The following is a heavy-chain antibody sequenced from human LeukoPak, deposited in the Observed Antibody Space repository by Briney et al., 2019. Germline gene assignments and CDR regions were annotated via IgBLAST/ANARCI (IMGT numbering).Heavy chain of an antibody. V-gene: IGHV2-70*01. J-gene: IGHJ4*02. D-gene: IGHD3-22*01. CDR2: IDWDDDK. CDR3: ARTQYYYDSSGYSYFDY. CDR1: GFPLSTSGMC. Sequence: SGPTLVNPTQTLTLTCTFSGFPLSTSGMCVSWIRQPPGKALEWLALIDWDDDKYYSTSLKTRLTISKDTSKNQVVLTMTNMDPVDTATYYCARTQYYYDSSGYSYFDYWGQGTLVTVSS.